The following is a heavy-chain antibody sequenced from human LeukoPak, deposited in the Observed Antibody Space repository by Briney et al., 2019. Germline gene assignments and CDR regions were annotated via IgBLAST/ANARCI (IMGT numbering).Heavy chain of an antibody. CDR3: AKDLNWNYAVDP. J-gene: IGHJ5*02. Sequence: GGFLRLSCAASGFTFSNFWMHWVRQAPGKGLVWVSRINRDGSTTDYADSVKGRFTISRDNAKNTLYLQMNSLRAEDTAVYYCAKDLNWNYAVDPWGQGTLVTVSS. V-gene: IGHV3-74*01. CDR2: INRDGSTT. D-gene: IGHD1-7*01. CDR1: GFTFSNFW.